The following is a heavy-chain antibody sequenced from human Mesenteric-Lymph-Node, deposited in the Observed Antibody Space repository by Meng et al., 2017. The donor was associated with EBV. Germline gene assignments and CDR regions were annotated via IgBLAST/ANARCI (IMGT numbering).Heavy chain of an antibody. V-gene: IGHV4-39*07. J-gene: IGHJ4*01. D-gene: IGHD6-13*01. CDR3: ARERIAAAGTQYFDY. CDR2: IYYSGST. Sequence: QLQLQESGPGLVKPSATLSLPCTVSGGSISSSSYYWGWIRQPPGKGLEWIGNIYYSGSTYYNPSLKSRVTISLDTSKSQFSLKLSSVTAADTAVYYCARERIAAAGTQYFDYWGHGTLVTVSS. CDR1: GGSISSSSYY.